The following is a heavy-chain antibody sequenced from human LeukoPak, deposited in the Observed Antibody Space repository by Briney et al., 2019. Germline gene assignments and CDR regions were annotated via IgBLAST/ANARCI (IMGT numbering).Heavy chain of an antibody. D-gene: IGHD2-2*02. J-gene: IGHJ5*02. CDR2: IYTSGST. V-gene: IGHV4-61*02. Sequence: SETLSLTCTVSGGSISSGSYYWSWIRQPAGKGMEWIERIYTSGSTNYNPSLKSRVTISVDTSKNQFSLKLSSVTAADTAVYYCARGYCSSTSCYTGCNWFDPWGQGTLVTVSS. CDR1: GGSISSGSYY. CDR3: ARGYCSSTSCYTGCNWFDP.